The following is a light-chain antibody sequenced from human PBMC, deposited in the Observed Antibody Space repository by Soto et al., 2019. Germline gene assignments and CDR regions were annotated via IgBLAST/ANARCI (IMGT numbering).Light chain of an antibody. CDR3: HKYGPSPLT. CDR2: TAS. J-gene: IGKJ4*01. CDR1: QSVASSF. V-gene: IGKV3-20*01. Sequence: EIVLTQSPGTLSLSPGARATLSCRASQSVASSFIAWFQQKPGQPPRLLIYTASSRAPGIPDRFTASGSGTDFTLTISGLEPEDFAVYYCHKYGPSPLTFGGGTKVEI.